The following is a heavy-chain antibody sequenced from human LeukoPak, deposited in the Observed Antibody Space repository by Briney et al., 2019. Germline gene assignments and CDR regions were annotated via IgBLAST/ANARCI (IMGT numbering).Heavy chain of an antibody. J-gene: IGHJ4*02. CDR1: GFTFSSYE. V-gene: IGHV3-48*03. Sequence: HPGGSLRLSCAASGFTFSSYEMNWVRQAPGKGLKWVSYISSSGSTIYYADSVKGRFTISRDNSKNTLYLQMNSLRAEDTAVYYCARDGRQRWPPLGHDYWGQGTLVTVPS. D-gene: IGHD5-24*01. CDR3: ARDGRQRWPPLGHDY. CDR2: ISSSGSTI.